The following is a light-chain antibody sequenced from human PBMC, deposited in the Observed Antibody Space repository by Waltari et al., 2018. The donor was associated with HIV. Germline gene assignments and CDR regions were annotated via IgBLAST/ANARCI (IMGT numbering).Light chain of an antibody. J-gene: IGLJ3*02. V-gene: IGLV3-21*02. CDR3: QVWDYNRDRWV. Sequence: SYVLTQPPSVSVAPGQTARITCGGNNIGTKNMHWYQQRPGQAPVLVVSDDSDRPSDIPERFSGSNSANTATLSISRVEAGDEADYYCQVWDYNRDRWVFGGGTKLTVL. CDR2: DDS. CDR1: NIGTKN.